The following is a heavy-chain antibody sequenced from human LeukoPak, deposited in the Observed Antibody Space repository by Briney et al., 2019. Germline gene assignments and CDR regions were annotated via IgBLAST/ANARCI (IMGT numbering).Heavy chain of an antibody. CDR2: IKQDGSEK. CDR1: GFTFSSYP. CDR3: ARDFMGAIGFDY. J-gene: IGHJ4*02. D-gene: IGHD1-26*01. V-gene: IGHV3-7*03. Sequence: GGSLRLSCAASGFTFSSYPMSWVRQAPGKGLEWVANIKQDGSEKYYVDSVKGRFTISRDNAKNSLYLQMNSLRAEDTAVYYCARDFMGAIGFDYWGQGTLVTVSS.